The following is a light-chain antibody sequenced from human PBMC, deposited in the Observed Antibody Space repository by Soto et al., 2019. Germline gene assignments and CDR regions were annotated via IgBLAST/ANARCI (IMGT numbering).Light chain of an antibody. Sequence: QAVVTRPPSASGTPGQRVTISCSGSSSNIGSNTVSWYQQVPGTAPKLLIYSNNQRPSGVPDRFSGSKSGTSASLATSGLQSEDEADYYCAAWDDSLNALVFGTGTKLTVL. J-gene: IGLJ1*01. V-gene: IGLV1-44*01. CDR3: AAWDDSLNALV. CDR1: SSNIGSNT. CDR2: SNN.